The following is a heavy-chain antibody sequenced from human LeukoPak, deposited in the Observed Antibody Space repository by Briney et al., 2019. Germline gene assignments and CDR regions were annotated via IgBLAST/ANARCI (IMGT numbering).Heavy chain of an antibody. CDR2: INPSGGST. Sequence: ASVKVSCKASGYTFTSYYMHWVRQAPGQGPEWMGIINPSGGSTSYAQKFQGRVTMTRDTSTSTVYMELSSLRSEDTAVYYCARVMITFGGVIVRVDYWGQGTLVTVSS. D-gene: IGHD3-16*02. J-gene: IGHJ4*02. CDR1: GYTFTSYY. CDR3: ARVMITFGGVIVRVDY. V-gene: IGHV1-46*01.